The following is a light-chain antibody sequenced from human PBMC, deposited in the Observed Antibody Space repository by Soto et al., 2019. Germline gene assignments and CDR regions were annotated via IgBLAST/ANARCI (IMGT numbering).Light chain of an antibody. V-gene: IGKV1-5*03. CDR1: QSISRW. J-gene: IGKJ1*01. Sequence: DVQMTHSPSTLSASIGDRVTITCRASQSISRWLAWYQQKPGQSPKLLIYETSSLEDGVPSRFTGSGSGTEFSLTITSLQPDDFATYYCQQYKDYWTFGQGTKVDIK. CDR2: ETS. CDR3: QQYKDYWT.